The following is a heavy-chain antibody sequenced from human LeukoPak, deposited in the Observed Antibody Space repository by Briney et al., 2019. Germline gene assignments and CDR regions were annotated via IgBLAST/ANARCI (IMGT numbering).Heavy chain of an antibody. CDR2: IYYSGST. V-gene: IGHV4-59*01. Sequence: KPSEILSLTCTVSGGSISSYYWSWIRQPPGKGLEWIGYIYYSGSTNYNPSLKSRVTISVDTSKNQFSLKLSSVTAADTAVYYCAREGAIRAFDIWGQGTMVTVSS. CDR1: GGSISSYY. D-gene: IGHD2-2*02. CDR3: AREGAIRAFDI. J-gene: IGHJ3*02.